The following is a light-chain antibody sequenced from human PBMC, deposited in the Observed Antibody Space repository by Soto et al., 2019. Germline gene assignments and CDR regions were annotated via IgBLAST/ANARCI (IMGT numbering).Light chain of an antibody. Sequence: EIVLTQSPGTLSLSPGERATLSCRASQSVSSSYLAWYQQKPGQAPRLLIYGASSRATGIPDRFSGSGSGTDFTLTISSLEPEDFAVYYCQQYNTWPRTFGQGTKVDIK. J-gene: IGKJ1*01. CDR2: GAS. V-gene: IGKV3-20*01. CDR3: QQYNTWPRT. CDR1: QSVSSSY.